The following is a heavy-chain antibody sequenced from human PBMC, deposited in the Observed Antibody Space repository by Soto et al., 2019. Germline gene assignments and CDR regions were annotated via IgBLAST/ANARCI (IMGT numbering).Heavy chain of an antibody. D-gene: IGHD2-15*01. V-gene: IGHV1-69*13. CDR2: IIPIFGTA. Sequence: SVKVSCKASGGTFSSYAISWVRQAPGQGLEWMGGIIPIFGTANYAQKFQGRVTITADESTSTAYMELSSLRSEDTAVYYCARGGDIVVVVAATPLDYWGQGTLVTVSS. CDR3: ARGGDIVVVVAATPLDY. J-gene: IGHJ4*02. CDR1: GGTFSSYA.